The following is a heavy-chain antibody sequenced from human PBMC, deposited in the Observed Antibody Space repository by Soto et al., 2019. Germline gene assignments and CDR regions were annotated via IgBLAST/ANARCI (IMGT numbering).Heavy chain of an antibody. J-gene: IGHJ6*02. V-gene: IGHV1-69*06. D-gene: IGHD2-2*03. CDR1: GGTFSSYA. CDR3: ASGYCSSTSCYRPGMDV. CDR2: IIPIFGTA. Sequence: SVKVSCKASGGTFSSYAISWVRLAPGQGLEWMGGIIPIFGTANYAQKFQGRVTITADKSTSTAYMELSSLRSEDTAVYYCASGYCSSTSCYRPGMDVWGQGTTDTVSS.